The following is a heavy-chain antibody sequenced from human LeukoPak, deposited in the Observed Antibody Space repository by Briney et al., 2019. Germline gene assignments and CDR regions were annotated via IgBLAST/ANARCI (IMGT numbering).Heavy chain of an antibody. CDR2: IYYSGST. D-gene: IGHD5-18*01. CDR1: GGSFSGYY. CDR3: ASFAAMAFDY. J-gene: IGHJ4*02. Sequence: SETLSLTCAVYGGSFSGYYWSWIRQPPGKGLEWIGYIYYSGSTYYNPSLKSRVTISVDTSKNQFSLKLSSVTAADTAVYYCASFAAMAFDYWGQGTLVTVSS. V-gene: IGHV4-34*09.